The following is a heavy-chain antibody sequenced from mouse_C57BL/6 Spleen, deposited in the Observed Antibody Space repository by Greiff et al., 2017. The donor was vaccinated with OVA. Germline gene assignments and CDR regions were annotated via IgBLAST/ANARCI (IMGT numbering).Heavy chain of an antibody. CDR1: GYTFTSYW. CDR3: ARESTVVRYFDV. Sequence: QVQLQQPGAELVKPGASVKMSCKASGYTFTSYWITWVKQRPGQGLEWLGDIYPGSGSTNYNEKFKSKATLTVDTSSSTAYMQLSSLTSEDSAVYYCARESTVVRYFDVWGTGTTVTVSS. D-gene: IGHD1-1*01. J-gene: IGHJ1*03. V-gene: IGHV1-55*01. CDR2: IYPGSGST.